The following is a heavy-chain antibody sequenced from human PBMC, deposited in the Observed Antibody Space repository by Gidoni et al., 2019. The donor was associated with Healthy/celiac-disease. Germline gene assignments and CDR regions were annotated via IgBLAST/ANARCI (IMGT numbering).Heavy chain of an antibody. D-gene: IGHD1-1*01. Sequence: EGQLLESGGRLVQPGGSLRRACASSGFTFSSYAMSWVRQAPGKGLEWVSAISGSGGSTYYADSVKGRFTISRDNSKNTLYLQMNSLRAEDTAVYYCARRYSPYYFDYWGQGTLVTVSS. J-gene: IGHJ4*02. V-gene: IGHV3-23*01. CDR3: ARRYSPYYFDY. CDR2: ISGSGGST. CDR1: GFTFSSYA.